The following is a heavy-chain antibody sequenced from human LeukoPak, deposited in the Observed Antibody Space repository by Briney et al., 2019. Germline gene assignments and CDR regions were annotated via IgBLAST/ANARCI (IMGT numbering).Heavy chain of an antibody. D-gene: IGHD2-21*01. V-gene: IGHV4-34*01. CDR1: GGSFSGYY. Sequence: SETLSLTCAVYGGSFSGYYWSWIRQPPGKGLEWIGEINHSGSTNYNPSLKSRVTISVDTSKNQFSLKLSSVTAADTAVYYRAISIRWFDPWGQGTLVTVSS. J-gene: IGHJ5*02. CDR2: INHSGST. CDR3: AISIRWFDP.